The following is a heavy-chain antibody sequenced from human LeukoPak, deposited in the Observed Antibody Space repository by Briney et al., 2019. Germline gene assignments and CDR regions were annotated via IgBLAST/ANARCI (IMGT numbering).Heavy chain of an antibody. CDR3: ATGAGQQLVDAFDI. Sequence: PSETLSLTCVVSGDFIKYGYWWSWVRQAPGKGLEWIGEIHHDGNTNYNPSLKSRVTISVDTSKNQFSLKLSSVTAADTAVYYCATGAGQQLVDAFDIWGQGTMVTVSS. J-gene: IGHJ3*02. CDR2: IHHDGNT. V-gene: IGHV4-4*02. D-gene: IGHD6-13*01. CDR1: GDFIKYGYW.